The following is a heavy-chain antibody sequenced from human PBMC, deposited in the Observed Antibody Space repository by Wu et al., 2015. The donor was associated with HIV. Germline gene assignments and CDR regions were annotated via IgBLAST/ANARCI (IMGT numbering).Heavy chain of an antibody. CDR2: INPYSGGT. Sequence: VQLVQSGAEVRKPGGSVKVSCKVSGYFLSKISMHWVRQAPGQGLEWVGWINPYSGGTDYAQKFQGRVTMTLDTDTTTAYMELTGLRSDDTAIYYCARGYQPRSPVIRFLDWAGRLDPWGQGTLVIVSS. V-gene: IGHV1-2*02. CDR1: GYFLSKIS. J-gene: IGHJ5*02. CDR3: ARGYQPRSPVIRFLDWAGRLDP. D-gene: IGHD3-9*01.